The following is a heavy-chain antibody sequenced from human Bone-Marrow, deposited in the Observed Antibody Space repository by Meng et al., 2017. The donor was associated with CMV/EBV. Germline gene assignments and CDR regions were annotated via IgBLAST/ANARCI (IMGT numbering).Heavy chain of an antibody. Sequence: GGSLRLSCAVSGFSLSSYWMHWVRQTPEKGLVWVSRTDIDGIKTFYADSVKGRFTISRDNAKNTLYLQMNSLRAEDAGVYYCARHFPHRRVQFCSSWGQGTLVTVSS. CDR2: TDIDGIKT. J-gene: IGHJ4*02. D-gene: IGHD6-6*01. CDR1: GFSLSSYW. V-gene: IGHV3-74*01. CDR3: ARHFPHRRVQFCSS.